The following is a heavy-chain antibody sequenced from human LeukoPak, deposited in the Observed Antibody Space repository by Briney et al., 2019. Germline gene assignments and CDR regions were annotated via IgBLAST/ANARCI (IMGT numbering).Heavy chain of an antibody. D-gene: IGHD2-2*01. CDR3: ARVIVVVPAANNWFDP. J-gene: IGHJ5*02. Sequence: SETLCLTCAVYGGSLSGYYWSWIRQPPGKGLEWIGEINHSGSTNYNPSLKSRVTISVDTSKNQFSLKLSSVTAADTAVYYCARVIVVVPAANNWFDPWGQGTLVTVSS. CDR1: GGSLSGYY. CDR2: INHSGST. V-gene: IGHV4-34*01.